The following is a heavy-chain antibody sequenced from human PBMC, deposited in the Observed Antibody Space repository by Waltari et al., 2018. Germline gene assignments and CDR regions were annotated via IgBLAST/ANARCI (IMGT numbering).Heavy chain of an antibody. CDR3: VRLAQRTYRSPVPGRHYYYGMDV. D-gene: IGHD3-10*01. CDR2: ISTGDSSI. CDR1: GFRFSNYW. Sequence: EEQPLESGGGLVQPGDSLRLSCAASGFRFSNYWMNWVRQDPGRGSVWFARISTGDSSITYADSVKGRFTNSRDNAKNTLYLQMKRLRADDTALYYCVRLAQRTYRSPVPGRHYYYGMDVWGQGTTVTVSS. J-gene: IGHJ6*02. V-gene: IGHV3-74*03.